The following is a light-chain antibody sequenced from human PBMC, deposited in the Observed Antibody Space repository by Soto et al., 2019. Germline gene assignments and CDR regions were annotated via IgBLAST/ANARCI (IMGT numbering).Light chain of an antibody. CDR3: MQALQTPWT. V-gene: IGKV2-28*01. CDR1: QSLLHSNGYNY. Sequence: DIVMTQSPVSLPVTPGEPASISCRSSQSLLHSNGYNYLDWYLQKPGQSPQLLIYLGSNRASGVPDRFSGSGSGTDFTLKISRVEAEDVGVYYCMQALQTPWTFGQGTKVDNK. J-gene: IGKJ1*01. CDR2: LGS.